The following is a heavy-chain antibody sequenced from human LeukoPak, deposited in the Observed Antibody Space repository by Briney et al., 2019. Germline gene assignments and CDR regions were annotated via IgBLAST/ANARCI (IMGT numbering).Heavy chain of an antibody. CDR2: IIPVFGTA. CDR1: GGTFSSYA. D-gene: IGHD3-22*01. J-gene: IGHJ4*02. CDR3: ASPEAYYYDSSGYYYYY. Sequence: SVKVSCKASGGTFSSYAISWVRQAPGQGLEWMGGIIPVFGTANYAQKFQGRVTITADESTSTAYMELSSLRSEDTAVYYCASPEAYYYDSSGYYYYYWGQGTLVTVSS. V-gene: IGHV1-69*13.